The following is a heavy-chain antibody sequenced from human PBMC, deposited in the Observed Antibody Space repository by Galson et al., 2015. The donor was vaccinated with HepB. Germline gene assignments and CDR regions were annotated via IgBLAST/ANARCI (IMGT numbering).Heavy chain of an antibody. CDR1: GFTFSNAW. CDR2: IKSKTDGGTT. V-gene: IGHV3-15*01. J-gene: IGHJ4*02. Sequence: SLRLSCAASGFTFSNAWMSWARQAPGKGLEWVGRIKSKTDGGTTDYAAPVKGRFTISRDDSKNTLYLQMNSLKTEDTAVYYCTTDQHEVGATWDYWGQGTLVTVSS. CDR3: TTDQHEVGATWDY. D-gene: IGHD1-26*01.